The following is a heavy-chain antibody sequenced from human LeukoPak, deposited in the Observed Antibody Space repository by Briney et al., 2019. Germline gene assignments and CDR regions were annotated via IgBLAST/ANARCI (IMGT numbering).Heavy chain of an antibody. D-gene: IGHD4-23*01. CDR2: IIPIFGTA. CDR1: GGTFSSYA. Sequence: ASVRVSSKASGGTFSSYAISWGRQAPGQGVEWMGGIIPIFGTANNAQKFQGRVTITADKSTSTAYMELSSLRSEDTAVYYCARGLGGPADGMDVWGKGTTVTVSS. V-gene: IGHV1-69*06. CDR3: ARGLGGPADGMDV. J-gene: IGHJ6*04.